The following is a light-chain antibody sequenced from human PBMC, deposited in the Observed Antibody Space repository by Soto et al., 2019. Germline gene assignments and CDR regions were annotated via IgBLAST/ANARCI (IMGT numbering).Light chain of an antibody. CDR2: RSS. CDR3: AAWDDSLSGVV. Sequence: QSVLTQPPSASGTPGQRVTISCSGSSSNIGSNYVYWYQQLPGTVPQLLIYRSSERSSGVPDRFSGSKSGTSAALAISGLRSEDEADYYCAAWDDSLSGVVFGGGTKLTVL. V-gene: IGLV1-47*01. CDR1: SSNIGSNY. J-gene: IGLJ2*01.